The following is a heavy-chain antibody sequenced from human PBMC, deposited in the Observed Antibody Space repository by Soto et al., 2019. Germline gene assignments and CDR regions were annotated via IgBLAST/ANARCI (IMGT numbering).Heavy chain of an antibody. CDR1: GFTFNNYW. CDR3: ARASVTYTGGYLDAYYIDF. CDR2: IQESGTQR. J-gene: IGHJ4*02. D-gene: IGHD2-8*02. Sequence: EVLLVESGGGVVQPGGSLRLSCAASGFTFNNYWMNWVRQAPGKGLEGVANIQESGTQRYNEDSMEGRFYISRDNAKSALYLQMSSLTVDDTAVYYCARASVTYTGGYLDAYYIDFWGQGTLVTVSS. V-gene: IGHV3-7*05.